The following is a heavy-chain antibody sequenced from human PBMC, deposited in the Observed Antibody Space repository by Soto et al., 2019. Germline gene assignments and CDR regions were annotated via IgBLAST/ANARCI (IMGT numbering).Heavy chain of an antibody. CDR1: GFTFSDNW. Sequence: PGGSLRLSCAASGFTFSDNWMNWVRQAPGKGLEWVATIKPEGSEQDYVEFVKGRFTISRDNAKNSLYLQMNSLRAEDTAVYYCATVPWTAAASWGQGTLVTVSS. CDR3: ATVPWTAAAS. V-gene: IGHV3-7*01. J-gene: IGHJ5*02. D-gene: IGHD6-13*01. CDR2: IKPEGSEQ.